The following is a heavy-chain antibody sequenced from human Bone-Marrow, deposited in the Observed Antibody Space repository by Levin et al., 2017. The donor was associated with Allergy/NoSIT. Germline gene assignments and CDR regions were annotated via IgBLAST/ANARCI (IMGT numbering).Heavy chain of an antibody. Sequence: ASVKVSCKASGYSFSSYGISWVRQAPGQGLEWMGWISPWKGYTNYAQKFQGRVTMNTDTSTSTVYMELRSLRSDDTAVYYCARGEFYSSWSLYYYYYAMDVWGQGTTVSVSS. CDR2: ISPWKGYT. D-gene: IGHD6-13*01. V-gene: IGHV1-18*01. J-gene: IGHJ6*02. CDR1: GYSFSSYG. CDR3: ARGEFYSSWSLYYYYYAMDV.